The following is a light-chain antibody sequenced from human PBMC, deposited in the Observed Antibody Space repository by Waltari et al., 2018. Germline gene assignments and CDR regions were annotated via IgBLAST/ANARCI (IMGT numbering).Light chain of an antibody. CDR3: ISHGGSDKFYV. CDR1: SSDIGRYDL. J-gene: IGLJ1*01. V-gene: IGLV2-8*01. Sequence: QSALTQPPSASGSPGQSVAISCTGTSSDIGRYDLVPWYHQHPGKAPKLIISEFNKRPSGGPDRVSGAKSGNTASLTVSGLQAEDEAEYYCISHGGSDKFYVFGTGTKVTVL. CDR2: EFN.